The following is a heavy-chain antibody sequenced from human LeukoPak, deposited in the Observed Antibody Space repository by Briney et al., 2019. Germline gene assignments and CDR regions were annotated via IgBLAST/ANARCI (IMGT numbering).Heavy chain of an antibody. Sequence: PAGSLRISCAASGFTFSSYEMNWVRPAPGKGLEFVSGISNNGGSTSYANSVKGRFSISRDNSKNTLYLQMGSLKPEDMAVYYCARRASSYAYDSWGQGTLVTVSS. J-gene: IGHJ4*02. V-gene: IGHV3-64*01. D-gene: IGHD3-16*01. CDR3: ARRASSYAYDS. CDR2: ISNNGGST. CDR1: GFTFSSYE.